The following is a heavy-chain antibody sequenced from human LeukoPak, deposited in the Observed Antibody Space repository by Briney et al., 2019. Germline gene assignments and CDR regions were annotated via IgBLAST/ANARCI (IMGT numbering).Heavy chain of an antibody. D-gene: IGHD6-13*01. V-gene: IGHV1-69*13. CDR1: GGTFSSYA. J-gene: IGHJ6*03. CDR3: ARERRAAAGLGYYYMDV. Sequence: GASVKVSCKASGGTFSSYAISWVRQAPGQGLEWMGGIIPIFGTANYAQKFQGRVTITADESTSTVYMELSSLRSEDTAVYYCARERRAAAGLGYYYMDVWGKGTTVTVSS. CDR2: IIPIFGTA.